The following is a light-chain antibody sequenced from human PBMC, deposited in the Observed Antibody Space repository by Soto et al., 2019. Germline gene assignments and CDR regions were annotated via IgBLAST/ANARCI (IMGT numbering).Light chain of an antibody. CDR3: CSYAGSYTYV. Sequence: QSALTQPASVSGSPGQSITISCTGASGDIGSHSYVSWYQQHPGKAPKLMIYDVSKRPSGVPDRFSGSKSGNTASLTISGLQAEDEADYYCCSYAGSYTYVFGTGTKVTVL. CDR1: SGDIGSHSY. V-gene: IGLV2-11*01. CDR2: DVS. J-gene: IGLJ1*01.